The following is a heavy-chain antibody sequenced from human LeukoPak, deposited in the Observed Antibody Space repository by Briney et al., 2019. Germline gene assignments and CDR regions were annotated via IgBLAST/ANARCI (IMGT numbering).Heavy chain of an antibody. J-gene: IGHJ4*02. CDR3: ARGPITMTTLDY. D-gene: IGHD3-22*01. V-gene: IGHV3-30*19. CDR1: GFTFSSYG. CDR2: ISYDGSNK. Sequence: GGSLRLSCAASGFTFSSYGMHWVRQAPGKGLEWVAVISYDGSNKYYADSVKGRFTISRDNSKNTLYLQMNSLRAEDTAVYYCARGPITMTTLDYWGQGTLVTVSS.